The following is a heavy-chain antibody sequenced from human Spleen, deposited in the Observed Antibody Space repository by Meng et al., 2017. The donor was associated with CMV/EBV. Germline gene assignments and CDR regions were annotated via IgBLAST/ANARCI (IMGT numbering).Heavy chain of an antibody. Sequence: GESLKISCAASGFTFSSYAMSWIRQAPGKGLEWVSGISGSGHSPYYIDSVRGRFTISRDNSKNTLFLVMNSLRAEDTAVYYCAKDQTGWELTGAFDVWGQGTLVTVSS. V-gene: IGHV3-23*01. D-gene: IGHD4-23*01. CDR2: ISGSGHSP. CDR1: GFTFSSYA. J-gene: IGHJ3*01. CDR3: AKDQTGWELTGAFDV.